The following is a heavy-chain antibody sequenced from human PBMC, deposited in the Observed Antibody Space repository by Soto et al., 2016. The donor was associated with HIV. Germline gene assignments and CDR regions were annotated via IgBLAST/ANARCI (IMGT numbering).Heavy chain of an antibody. J-gene: IGHJ4*02. V-gene: IGHV4-61*02. CDR2: IYTSGST. Sequence: QVQLLESGPGLVKPSQTLSLTCTVSGGSISSGSYYWSWIRQPAGKGLEWIGRIYTSGSTNYNPSLKSRVTISLDTSKNQFSLKLSSVTAADTAVYYCARDDVTAAGYFDYVGPGDPGHRLL. CDR3: ARDDVTAAGYFDY. CDR1: GGSISSGSYY. D-gene: IGHD6-13*01.